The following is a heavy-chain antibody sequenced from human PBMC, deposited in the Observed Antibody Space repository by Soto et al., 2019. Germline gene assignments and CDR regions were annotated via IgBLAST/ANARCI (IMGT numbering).Heavy chain of an antibody. CDR2: IYPGDSDT. J-gene: IGHJ4*02. CDR3: ARLKRRTRFFEWLPFDY. CDR1: LYSFTSYC. Sequence: GETLKRSCNGALYSFTSYCSCCLLAMPLKGLDWMGIIYPGDSDTRYSPSFQGQVTISADKSISTAYLQWSSLKASDTAMYYCARLKRRTRFFEWLPFDYWGQGSLVTVSS. V-gene: IGHV5-51*01. D-gene: IGHD3-3*01.